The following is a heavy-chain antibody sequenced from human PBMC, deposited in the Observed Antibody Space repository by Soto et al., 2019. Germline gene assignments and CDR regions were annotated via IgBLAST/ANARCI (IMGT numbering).Heavy chain of an antibody. CDR1: GYSFTSYA. J-gene: IGHJ6*02. CDR3: ARGVENIVVVLDVFGYYGMDV. V-gene: IGHV1-3*01. D-gene: IGHD2-2*01. CDR2: INAGNGNT. Sequence: GASVKVSCKASGYSFTSYAIYWVRQAPGQRLEWMGRINAGNGNTKYSQKLQGRVTFTGDTSASTAHMELSSLRSEDTAVYFCARGVENIVVVLDVFGYYGMDVWGQGTTVTVS.